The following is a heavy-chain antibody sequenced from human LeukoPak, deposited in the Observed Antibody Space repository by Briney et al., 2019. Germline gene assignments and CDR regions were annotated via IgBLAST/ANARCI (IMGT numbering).Heavy chain of an antibody. V-gene: IGHV4-59*08. CDR1: GGSINSHY. CDR3: VRRDNTGWNYFDH. Sequence: SETLSLTCTVSGGSINSHYWGWIRQPPGKGLQWIGDICYSERTNYNPSLRSRVTISVDTSKNQLSLKLTSVLAADTAMYYCVRRDNTGWNYFDHWGQGILVTVSS. D-gene: IGHD6-19*01. CDR2: ICYSERT. J-gene: IGHJ4*02.